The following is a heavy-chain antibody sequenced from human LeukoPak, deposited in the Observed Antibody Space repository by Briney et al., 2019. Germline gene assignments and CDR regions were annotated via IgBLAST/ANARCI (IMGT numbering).Heavy chain of an antibody. CDR2: ISGSGGST. CDR1: GFTFSSYA. CDR3: AKDGYGSGSYFFPGGMDV. V-gene: IGHV3-23*01. Sequence: GALRLSCAASGFTFSSYAMSWVRQAPGKGLEWVSAISGSGGSTYYAGSVKGRFTISRDNSKNSLYLQMNSLRAEDTAVYYCAKDGYGSGSYFFPGGMDVWGQGTTVTVSS. J-gene: IGHJ6*02. D-gene: IGHD3-10*01.